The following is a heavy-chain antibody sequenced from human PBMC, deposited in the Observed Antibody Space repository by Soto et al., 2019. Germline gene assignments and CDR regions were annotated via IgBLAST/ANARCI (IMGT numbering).Heavy chain of an antibody. V-gene: IGHV1-69*13. CDR2: IIPIFGTA. J-gene: IGHJ6*02. CDR3: ATCSSTSCLHDYYYYYGMDV. D-gene: IGHD2-2*01. Sequence: SVKVSCKASGGTFSSYTISWVRQAPGQGLEWMGRIIPIFGTANYAQKFQGRVTITADESTSTAYMELSSLRSEDTAVYYCATCSSTSCLHDYYYYYGMDVWGQGTTVTVSS. CDR1: GGTFSSYT.